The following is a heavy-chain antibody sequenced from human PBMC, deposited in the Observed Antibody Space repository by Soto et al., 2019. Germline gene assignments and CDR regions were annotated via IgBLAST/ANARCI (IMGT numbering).Heavy chain of an antibody. CDR2: ISSSGSTM. Sequence: GGSLRLSCAASGFTFSDYYMSWIRQAPGKGLEWVSYISSSGSTMYYADSVKGRFTISRDNAKNSLYLQMNSLRAEDTAVYYCARDKYVGVVPAATRWFDPWGQGTLVIVSS. J-gene: IGHJ5*02. V-gene: IGHV3-11*01. CDR3: ARDKYVGVVPAATRWFDP. CDR1: GFTFSDYY. D-gene: IGHD2-2*01.